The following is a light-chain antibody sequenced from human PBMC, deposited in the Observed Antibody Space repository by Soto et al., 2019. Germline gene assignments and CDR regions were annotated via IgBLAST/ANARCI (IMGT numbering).Light chain of an antibody. V-gene: IGKV3-20*01. CDR1: QSVSSTY. Sequence: EIVLTQSPGTLSLSPGERATLSCRASQSVSSTYLAWYQQKPGQAPRLLIYGASSRATGIPDRFSGSGSWTDFTLTIGRLEPEDFAVYYGQRYDFSPFPFSQGTKLEIK. CDR3: QRYDFSPFP. CDR2: GAS. J-gene: IGKJ2*01.